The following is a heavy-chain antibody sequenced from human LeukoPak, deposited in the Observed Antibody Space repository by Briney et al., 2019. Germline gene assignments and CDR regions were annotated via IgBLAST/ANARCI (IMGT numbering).Heavy chain of an antibody. CDR2: INHSGST. CDR3: ARSPAYCSGGSCLYFDY. J-gene: IGHJ4*02. V-gene: IGHV4-34*01. CDR1: GGSFSGYY. D-gene: IGHD2-15*01. Sequence: PSETLSLTCAVYGGSFSGYYWSWIRQPPGKGPEWIGEINHSGSTNYNPSLKSRVTISVDTSKNQFSLKLSSVTAADTAVYYCARSPAYCSGGSCLYFDYWGQGTLVTVSS.